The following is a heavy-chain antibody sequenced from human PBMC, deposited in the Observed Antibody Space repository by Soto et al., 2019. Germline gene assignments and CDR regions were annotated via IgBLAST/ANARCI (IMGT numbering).Heavy chain of an antibody. D-gene: IGHD5-18*01. CDR3: ARSEGGYSYGFDY. CDR2: IIPIFGTA. V-gene: IGHV1-69*13. CDR1: GGTFSSYA. J-gene: IGHJ4*02. Sequence: SVKVSCKASGGTFSSYAISWVRQAPGQGLEWMGGIIPIFGTANYAQKFQGRVTITADESTSAAYMELSSLRSEDTAVYYCARSEGGYSYGFDYWGQGTLVTVSS.